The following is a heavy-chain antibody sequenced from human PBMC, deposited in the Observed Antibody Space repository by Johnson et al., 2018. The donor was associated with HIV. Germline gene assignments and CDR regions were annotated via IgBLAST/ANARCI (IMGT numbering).Heavy chain of an antibody. V-gene: IGHV3-23*04. CDR2: TPGGDGGT. Sequence: VQLVESGGGLVQPGGSLRVSCAASGFKYAASGLAFSNYAVKWVSHTPGGDGGTSFADSVRGRYIISRDNAKNTLYLQMNSLRAEDTAVYYCARGLGYVFYGGNSNAFHVWGQGTMVTVSS. CDR3: ARGLGYVFYGGNSNAFHV. J-gene: IGHJ3*01. CDR1: GFKYAAS. D-gene: IGHD4-23*01.